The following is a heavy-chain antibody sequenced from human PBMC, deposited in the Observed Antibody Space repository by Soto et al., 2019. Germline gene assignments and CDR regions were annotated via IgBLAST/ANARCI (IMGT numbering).Heavy chain of an antibody. CDR2: INSDGSSP. CDR1: GFTFNIYW. Sequence: LRLSCTASGFTFNIYWMHWVRHAPGKGLVWVSRINSDGSSPTSADSVKGRFTISRDNAKNTLYLQMNSLRAEDTAVYYCARDQTYTPDYWGQGTLVTVS. V-gene: IGHV3-74*01. D-gene: IGHD2-15*01. CDR3: ARDQTYTPDY. J-gene: IGHJ4*02.